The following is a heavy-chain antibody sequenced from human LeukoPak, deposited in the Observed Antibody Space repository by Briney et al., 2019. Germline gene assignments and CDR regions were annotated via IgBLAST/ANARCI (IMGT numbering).Heavy chain of an antibody. CDR3: ARAVPYDFWSGYANWFDP. D-gene: IGHD3-3*01. J-gene: IGHJ5*02. V-gene: IGHV4-34*01. CDR1: GGSFSGYY. CDR2: INHSGST. Sequence: SETLSLTCAVYGGSFSGYYWSWIRQPPGKGLEWIGEINHSGSTNYNPSLKSRVTISVDTSKNQFSLKLSSVTAADTAVYYCARAVPYDFWSGYANWFDPWGQGTLVTVSS.